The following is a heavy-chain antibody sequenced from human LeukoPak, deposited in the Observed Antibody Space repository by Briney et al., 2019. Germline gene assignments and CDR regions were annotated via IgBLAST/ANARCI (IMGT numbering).Heavy chain of an antibody. CDR2: ISYEGSNK. D-gene: IGHD3-3*01. CDR1: GFTFSSYG. CDR3: AKDVRFLEWLLSY. J-gene: IGHJ4*02. V-gene: IGHV3-30*18. Sequence: GGSLRLSCAASGFTFSSYGMRWVRQAPGKGLEWVAVISYEGSNKYYADSVKGRFTISRDNSKNTLYLQMNSLRAEDTAVYYCAKDVRFLEWLLSYWGQGTLVTVSS.